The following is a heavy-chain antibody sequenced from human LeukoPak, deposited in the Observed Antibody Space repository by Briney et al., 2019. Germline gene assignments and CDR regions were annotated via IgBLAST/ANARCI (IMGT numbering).Heavy chain of an antibody. CDR3: ARSTVYYDILTGYYVFRPFDY. D-gene: IGHD3-9*01. Sequence: SETLSLTCTVSGYSISSGYYWGWIRQPPGKGLEWIGSIYHSGSTYYNPSLKSRVTISVDTSKNQFSLKLSSVTAADTAVYYCARSTVYYDILTGYYVFRPFDYWGQGTLVTVSS. CDR2: IYHSGST. V-gene: IGHV4-38-2*02. J-gene: IGHJ4*02. CDR1: GYSISSGYY.